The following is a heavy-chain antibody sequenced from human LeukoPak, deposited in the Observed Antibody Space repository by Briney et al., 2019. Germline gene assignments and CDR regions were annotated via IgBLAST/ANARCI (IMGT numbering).Heavy chain of an antibody. CDR2: IKQDGSAK. Sequence: GGSLRLSCAASGFIFSDYWMSWVRQAPGKGLEWVANIKQDGSAKYYVDSVKGRFTISRDNAKNSLYLQMNSPRVEDTAVYYCARRYFDYWGQGTLVTVSS. V-gene: IGHV3-7*03. CDR3: ARRYFDY. CDR1: GFIFSDYW. J-gene: IGHJ4*02.